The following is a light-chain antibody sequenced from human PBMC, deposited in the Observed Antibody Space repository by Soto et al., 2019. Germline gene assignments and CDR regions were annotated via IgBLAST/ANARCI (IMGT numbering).Light chain of an antibody. CDR2: QAS. Sequence: DIQMTQSPSTLSASVGDRVTIACRASQSIDSWLAWYQQIPGKPPKLLIYQASTLESGVPSRFSASGSGTEFTLTISSLQPSDFAIYYCQQYTTSPWTFGQGTKVETK. CDR1: QSIDSW. J-gene: IGKJ1*01. V-gene: IGKV1-5*03. CDR3: QQYTTSPWT.